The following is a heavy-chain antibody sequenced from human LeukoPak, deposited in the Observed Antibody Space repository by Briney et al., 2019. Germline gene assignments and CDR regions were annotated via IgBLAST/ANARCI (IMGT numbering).Heavy chain of an antibody. Sequence: GGSLRLPCAASGFTFSSYGMHWVRQAPGKGLEWVAVISYDGGNSYYADSVKGRFTISRDNSKNTLYLQMNSLRTEDTAVYYCAKDRSSYSHYSYYGMDVWGQGTTVTVSS. D-gene: IGHD4-11*01. CDR3: AKDRSSYSHYSYYGMDV. CDR1: GFTFSSYG. J-gene: IGHJ6*02. V-gene: IGHV3-30*18. CDR2: ISYDGGNS.